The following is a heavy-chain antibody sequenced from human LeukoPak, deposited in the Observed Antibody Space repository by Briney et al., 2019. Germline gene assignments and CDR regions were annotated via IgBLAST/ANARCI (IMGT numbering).Heavy chain of an antibody. J-gene: IGHJ4*02. Sequence: PGGSLRLSCAASGFTFRSYWMHWVRQAPGKGLVWVSRINRDGSSTNYADSVKGRFTISRDNAKKTLYLQMNSLRAEDTAVYYCVRDDSSHFDYWGQGALVIVSS. CDR1: GFTFRSYW. D-gene: IGHD6-13*01. V-gene: IGHV3-74*01. CDR3: VRDDSSHFDY. CDR2: INRDGSST.